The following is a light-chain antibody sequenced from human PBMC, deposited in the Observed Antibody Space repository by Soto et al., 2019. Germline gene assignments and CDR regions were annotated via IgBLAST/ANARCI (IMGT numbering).Light chain of an antibody. CDR1: QSVSSY. J-gene: IGKJ2*01. CDR3: QQRSNWPPYT. CDR2: HAS. V-gene: IGKV3-11*01. Sequence: EIVLTQSPATLSLSPGEIATLSCRASQSVSSYLAWYQQKPGQAPRLLIYHASNRATGIPARFSGSGSGTDFTLTISSLEPEDFAVYYCQQRSNWPPYTFGQGTKLEIK.